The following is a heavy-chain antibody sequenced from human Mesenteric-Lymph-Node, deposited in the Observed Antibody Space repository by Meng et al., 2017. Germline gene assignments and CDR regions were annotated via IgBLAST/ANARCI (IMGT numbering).Heavy chain of an antibody. J-gene: IGHJ5*02. D-gene: IGHD1-26*01. CDR3: ARTRVGATGWVDYNWFDP. CDR1: GGSFSGYY. Sequence: SETLSLTCAVYGGSFSGYYWSWIRQPPGKGLEWIGEINHSGSTNYNPSLKSRVTISVDTSKNQFSLKLSSVTAADTAVYYCARTRVGATGWVDYNWFDPWGQGTLVTVSS. V-gene: IGHV4-34*01. CDR2: INHSGST.